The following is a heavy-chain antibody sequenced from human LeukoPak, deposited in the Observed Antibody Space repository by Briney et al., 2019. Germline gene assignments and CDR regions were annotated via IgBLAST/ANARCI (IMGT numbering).Heavy chain of an antibody. CDR1: GYTFTSYY. CDR2: INPSGGST. Sequence: ASVKVSCKASGYTFTSYYMHWVRQAPGQGLEWMGIINPSGGSTSYAQKFQGRVTMTRDMSTSTDYMELSSLRSEDTAVYYCARSLWFGELWRYYYYMDVWGKGTTVTIS. J-gene: IGHJ6*03. V-gene: IGHV1-46*01. D-gene: IGHD3-10*01. CDR3: ARSLWFGELWRYYYYMDV.